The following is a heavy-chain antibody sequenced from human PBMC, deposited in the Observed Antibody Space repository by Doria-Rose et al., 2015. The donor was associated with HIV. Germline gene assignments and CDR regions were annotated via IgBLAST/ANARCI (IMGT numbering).Heavy chain of an antibody. CDR3: ARDAARWERVPEGYFHYYGLDV. CDR2: VTYDGSNK. CDR1: GFTFRSYA. D-gene: IGHD1-26*01. Sequence: QVQLVQSGGGVVQPGGSLRLPCGGSGFTFRSYAMHWVRQAPGKGLEWVAVVTYDGSNKFHADSVKGRFTISRDNSKSTVYLQMVSLRPDDTSVYYCARDAARWERVPEGYFHYYGLDVWGQGTTVTVSS. V-gene: IGHV3-30*04. J-gene: IGHJ6*02.